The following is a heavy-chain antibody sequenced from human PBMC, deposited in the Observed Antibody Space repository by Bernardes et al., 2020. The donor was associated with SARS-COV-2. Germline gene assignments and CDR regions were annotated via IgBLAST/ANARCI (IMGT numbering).Heavy chain of an antibody. D-gene: IGHD2-15*01. CDR1: GFPFRSLW. CDR2: ILSDGTGP. Sequence: GSLRLSCAASGFPFRSLWMHWVRQVPGKGLGWVPRILSDGTGPDHADPVKGRFTISRDNAEDKLYLQMNSLRVEESGVYYCARTAAETTSGNDDWGQGTLVTISS. J-gene: IGHJ4*02. V-gene: IGHV3-74*01. CDR3: ARTAAETTSGNDD.